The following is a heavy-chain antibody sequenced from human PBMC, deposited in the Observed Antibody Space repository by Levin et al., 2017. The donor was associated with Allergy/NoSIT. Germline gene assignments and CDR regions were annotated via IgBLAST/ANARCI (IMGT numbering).Heavy chain of an antibody. V-gene: IGHV3-30-3*01. CDR1: GFSFSSYV. Sequence: GGSLRLSCDASGFSFSSYVFHWVRQAPGKGLGWVAAISYDGSNKYYADSVKGRFTISRDNSKNTVYLQMTSLTAEDTAVYYCARDWWDLPKSHFDLWGQGALVSVSS. CDR3: ARDWWDLPKSHFDL. D-gene: IGHD2-15*01. J-gene: IGHJ4*02. CDR2: ISYDGSNK.